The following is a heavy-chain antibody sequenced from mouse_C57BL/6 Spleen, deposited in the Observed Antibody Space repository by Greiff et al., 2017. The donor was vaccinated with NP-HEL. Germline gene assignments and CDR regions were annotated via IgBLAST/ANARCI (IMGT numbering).Heavy chain of an antibody. V-gene: IGHV2-2*01. Sequence: QVQLQQSGPGLVQPSQSLSITCTVSGFSLTSYGVHWVRQSPGKGLEWLGVIWSGGSTDYNAAFISRLSISKDNSKCQVFFKMNSLQADDTAIYYCARNNGVAPYYYAMDYWGQGTSVTVSS. D-gene: IGHD1-3*01. CDR1: GFSLTSYG. J-gene: IGHJ4*01. CDR3: ARNNGVAPYYYAMDY. CDR2: IWSGGST.